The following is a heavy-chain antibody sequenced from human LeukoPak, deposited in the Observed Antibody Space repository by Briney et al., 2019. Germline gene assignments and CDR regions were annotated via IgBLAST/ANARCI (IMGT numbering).Heavy chain of an antibody. V-gene: IGHV3-23*01. D-gene: IGHD6-13*01. J-gene: IGHJ4*02. CDR3: ARSTNVYSSGWSVDY. CDR2: ISGSGGST. CDR1: GFTFSIYA. Sequence: GGSLRLSCAASGFTFSIYAMSWVRQAPGKGLEWVSAISGSGGSTYYADSVKGRFTISRDNSKNTLYLQMNSLRAEDTAVYYCARSTNVYSSGWSVDYWGQGTLVTVSS.